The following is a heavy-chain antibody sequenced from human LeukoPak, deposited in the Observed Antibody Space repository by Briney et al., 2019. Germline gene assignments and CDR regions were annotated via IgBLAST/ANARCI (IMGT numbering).Heavy chain of an antibody. CDR2: ISWDGDST. CDR3: ASQKSGDPLFDH. J-gene: IGHJ4*02. V-gene: IGHV3-43D*04. CDR1: GLISDDNA. Sequence: GGSLRLSCAASGLISDDNAVNWVRQAPGKGLEWVSLISWDGDSTYYADSVKGRFTISRDNSKKSLYLQMNSLRAEDSALYYCASQKSGDPLFDHWGQGTLVTVSS. D-gene: IGHD2-21*02.